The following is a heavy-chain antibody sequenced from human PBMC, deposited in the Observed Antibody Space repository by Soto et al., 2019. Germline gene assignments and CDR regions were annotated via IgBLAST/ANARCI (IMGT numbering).Heavy chain of an antibody. Sequence: SETLSLTCTVSGGSISSYYWSWIRQPPGKGLEWIGYIYYSGSTNYNPSLKSRVTISVDTSKNQFSLKLSSVTAADTAVYYCARTDYAGRVYWGQGTLVTVSS. V-gene: IGHV4-59*01. CDR1: GGSISSYY. CDR2: IYYSGST. J-gene: IGHJ4*02. CDR3: ARTDYAGRVY. D-gene: IGHD4-17*01.